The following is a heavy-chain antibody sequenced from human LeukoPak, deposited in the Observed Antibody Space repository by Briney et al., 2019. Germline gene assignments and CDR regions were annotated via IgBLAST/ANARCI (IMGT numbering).Heavy chain of an antibody. J-gene: IGHJ6*03. V-gene: IGHV3-48*01. Sequence: GGSLRLSCAASGFTFSSYSMNWVRQAPGKGLEWVSYISSSSSTKHYADSVKGRFTISRDNAKNLLYLQMDSLRAEDTAVYYCARAGLFSSGWYGGLSDYYFYYMDVWGKGTTVTVSS. CDR3: ARAGLFSSGWYGGLSDYYFYYMDV. CDR1: GFTFSSYS. CDR2: ISSSSSTK. D-gene: IGHD6-19*01.